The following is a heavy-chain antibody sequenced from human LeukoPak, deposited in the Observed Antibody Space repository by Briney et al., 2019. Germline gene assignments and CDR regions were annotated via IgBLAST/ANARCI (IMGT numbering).Heavy chain of an antibody. Sequence: GGSLRLSCAASGFTFSSFAMSWVRQAPGKGLEWVSAIIGSGSSTYYADSVKGRFTISRDNSKNTLFLQMNSLRAEDTAVYYCAKDRAQQLVLDFWGQGTLVTVSS. D-gene: IGHD6-13*01. CDR2: IIGSGSST. CDR1: GFTFSSFA. J-gene: IGHJ4*02. V-gene: IGHV3-23*01. CDR3: AKDRAQQLVLDF.